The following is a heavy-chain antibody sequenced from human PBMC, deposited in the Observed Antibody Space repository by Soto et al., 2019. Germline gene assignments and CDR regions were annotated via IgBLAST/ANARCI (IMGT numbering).Heavy chain of an antibody. D-gene: IGHD1-1*01. J-gene: IGHJ5*02. CDR2: SNHSGST. CDR1: GGSFSGYY. V-gene: IGHV4-34*01. CDR3: AREGTINWFDP. Sequence: QVQLQQWGAGLLKPSETLSLTCAVYGGSFSGYYWSWIRQPPGKGLEWIGESNHSGSTNYNPSLKSRATISVYTSKNQFSLKLSSVTAADTAVYYCAREGTINWFDPWGQGTLVTVSS.